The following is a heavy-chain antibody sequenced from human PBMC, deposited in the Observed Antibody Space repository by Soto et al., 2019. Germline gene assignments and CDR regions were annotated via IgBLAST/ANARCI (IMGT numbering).Heavy chain of an antibody. J-gene: IGHJ4*02. V-gene: IGHV6-1*01. CDR1: GDSVSSNSAA. CDR2: TYYRSKWYN. CDR3: ATEGVFRVCFVYYSDY. D-gene: IGHD2-8*01. Sequence: QVQLQQSGPGLVKPSQTLSLTCAISGDSVSSNSAAWNWIRQSPSRGLEWLGRTYYRSKWYNDYAVSVKSRLTIKPDTSKDQFCLQLISVLPEDAAVFYYATEGVFRVCFVYYSDYWGQGTLVTVSS.